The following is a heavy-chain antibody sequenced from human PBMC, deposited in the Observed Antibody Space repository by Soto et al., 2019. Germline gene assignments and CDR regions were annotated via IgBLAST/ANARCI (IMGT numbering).Heavy chain of an antibody. Sequence: EVQLVESGGGLVQPGGSLSLSCPPSGFFVSATYVNWVRQAPGKGLEWVSVISNRGDTHYADSVRGRFGLSRDISDNTLHLQMNNLRVEDTAVYYCAREPRYCRGGSCSITGDAYDIWGQGTMVTVSS. CDR2: ISNRGDT. D-gene: IGHD2-15*01. CDR3: AREPRYCRGGSCSITGDAYDI. J-gene: IGHJ3*02. V-gene: IGHV3-66*01. CDR1: GFFVSATY.